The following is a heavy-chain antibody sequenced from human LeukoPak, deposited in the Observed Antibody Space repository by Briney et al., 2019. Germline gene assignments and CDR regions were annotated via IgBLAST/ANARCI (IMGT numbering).Heavy chain of an antibody. J-gene: IGHJ5*02. CDR3: AKDRVLLP. V-gene: IGHV3-23*01. Sequence: GGSLRLSCAASGFTFSSYAMSWVRQAPGKGLEWVSVISGSGGSTYYADSVKGRFSISRDNSKDTLYLQMNGLRAEDTAVYYCAKDRVLLPGGQGTLVTISS. D-gene: IGHD2-15*01. CDR1: GFTFSSYA. CDR2: ISGSGGST.